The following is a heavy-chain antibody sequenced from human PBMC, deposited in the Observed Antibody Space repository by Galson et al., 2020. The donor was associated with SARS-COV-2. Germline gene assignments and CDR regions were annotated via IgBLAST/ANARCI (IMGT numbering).Heavy chain of an antibody. Sequence: SENLSLTCTVSGGSISSSSYYWGWIRQPPGKGLEWIGSIYYSGSTYYNPSLKSRVTISVDTSKNQFSLKLSSVTAADTAVYYCARYDILTGPNFDYWGQGTLVTVSS. V-gene: IGHV4-39*01. CDR3: ARYDILTGPNFDY. CDR2: IYYSGST. CDR1: GGSISSSSYY. D-gene: IGHD3-9*01. J-gene: IGHJ4*02.